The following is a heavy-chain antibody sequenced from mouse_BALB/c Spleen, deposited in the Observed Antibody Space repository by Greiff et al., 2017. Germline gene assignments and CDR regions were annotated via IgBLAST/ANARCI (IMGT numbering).Heavy chain of an antibody. V-gene: IGHV3-2*02. CDR3: ARGGRDFDD. Sequence: EVQLVESGPGLVKPSQSLSLTCTATGYSITSDYAWYWIRQFPGNILEWSGYISYSGSTSYNPTLKSRIPITRDTSTNQFFLQLNSVTTEDTATYYCARGGRDFDDWGQGTTLTVSS. J-gene: IGHJ2*01. CDR1: GYSITSDYA. CDR2: ISYSGST.